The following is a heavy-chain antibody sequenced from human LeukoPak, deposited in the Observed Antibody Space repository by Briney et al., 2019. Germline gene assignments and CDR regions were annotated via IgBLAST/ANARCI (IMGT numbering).Heavy chain of an antibody. D-gene: IGHD1-26*01. V-gene: IGHV3-23*01. CDR1: GFTFSSYS. J-gene: IGHJ4*02. Sequence: PGGSLRLSCAASGFTFSSYSMNWVRQAPGKGLEWVSAISGSGGSTYYADSVKGRFTISRDNSKNTLYLQMNSLRAEDTAVYYCAKPSRGATNYWGQGTLVTVSS. CDR2: ISGSGGST. CDR3: AKPSRGATNY.